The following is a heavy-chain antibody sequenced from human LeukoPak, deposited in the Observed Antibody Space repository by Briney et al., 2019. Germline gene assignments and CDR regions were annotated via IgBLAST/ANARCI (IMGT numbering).Heavy chain of an antibody. J-gene: IGHJ4*02. V-gene: IGHV4-38-2*01. CDR3: ARGTGGYYANFDY. CDR1: GYSMSSGYY. CDR2: IYHSGSP. D-gene: IGHD3-10*01. Sequence: SETLSLTCAVSGYSMSSGYYWGWIRQPPGKGLEWIGSIYHSGSPYYNPSLKSRVTISVDTSKNQFSLRLSSVTAADTAVYHCARGTGGYYANFDYWGQGTLVTVSS.